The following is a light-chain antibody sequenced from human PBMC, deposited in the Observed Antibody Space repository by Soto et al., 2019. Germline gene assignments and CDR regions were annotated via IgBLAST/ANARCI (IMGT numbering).Light chain of an antibody. V-gene: IGKV3-20*01. CDR3: QQYQSLP. CDR2: GAS. Sequence: IGVTQSPAILALSPGDRATLSFRASQSVSSSHLAWYQHNPGQAPRLLIHGASSRVTGIPDRFSGSGSGTDFTLTITRLEPEDFAVYYCQQYQSLPFGGRTKV. J-gene: IGKJ4*01. CDR1: QSVSSSH.